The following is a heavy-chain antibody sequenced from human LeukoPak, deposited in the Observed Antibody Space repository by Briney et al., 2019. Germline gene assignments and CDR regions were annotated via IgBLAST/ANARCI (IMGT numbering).Heavy chain of an antibody. CDR2: ISSSSYI. J-gene: IGHJ4*02. V-gene: IGHV3-21*01. CDR3: ARAEYYDILTGYD. Sequence: GGSLRLSCAASGFTFSSYSMNWVRQAPGKGLEWVSSISSSSYIYYADSVKGRFTISRDNAKTSLYLQMNSLRAEDTAVYYCARAEYYDILTGYDWGQGTLVTVSS. D-gene: IGHD3-9*01. CDR1: GFTFSSYS.